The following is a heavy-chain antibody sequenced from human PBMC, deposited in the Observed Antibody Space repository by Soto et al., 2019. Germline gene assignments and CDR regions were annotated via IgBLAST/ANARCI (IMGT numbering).Heavy chain of an antibody. V-gene: IGHV3-33*01. CDR2: IWYDGSNK. Sequence: QVQLVESGGGVVQPGRSLRLSCAASGFTFSSYGMHWVRQAPGKGLEWVAVIWYDGSNKYYADSVKGRFTISRDNSKNTLYLQMNSLRAEDTAVYYCARERGSVYGMDVCGQGTTVIVSS. CDR1: GFTFSSYG. CDR3: ARERGSVYGMDV. J-gene: IGHJ6*02. D-gene: IGHD3-10*01.